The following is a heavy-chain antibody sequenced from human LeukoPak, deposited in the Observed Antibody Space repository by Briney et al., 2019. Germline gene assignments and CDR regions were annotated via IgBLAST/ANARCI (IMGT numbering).Heavy chain of an antibody. CDR2: IITSSSYI. CDR1: GFTFSSYS. V-gene: IGHV3-21*01. CDR3: ARGTLNIPGEHGAFDY. D-gene: IGHD1-14*01. Sequence: PGGSLRLSCAASGFTFSSYSMNCVRQAPGKGLEWVSSIITSSSYIHYADSVKGRFTISRDNAKNSLYLQMNSLRAEDTAVYYCARGTLNIPGEHGAFDYWGQGTLVTVSS. J-gene: IGHJ4*02.